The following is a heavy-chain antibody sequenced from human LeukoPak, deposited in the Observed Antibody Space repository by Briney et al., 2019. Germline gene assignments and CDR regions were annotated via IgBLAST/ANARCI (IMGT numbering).Heavy chain of an antibody. CDR1: GFTFSSYG. CDR2: IWYDGSNK. V-gene: IGHV3-33*01. D-gene: IGHD5-12*01. CDR3: ARVSGYDYYFDY. Sequence: GGSLRLSCAASGFTFSSYGMPWVRQAPGKGLEWVAVIWYDGSNKYYADSVKGRFTISRDNSKNTLYLQMNSLRAEDTAVYYCARVSGYDYYFDYWGQGTLVTVSS. J-gene: IGHJ4*02.